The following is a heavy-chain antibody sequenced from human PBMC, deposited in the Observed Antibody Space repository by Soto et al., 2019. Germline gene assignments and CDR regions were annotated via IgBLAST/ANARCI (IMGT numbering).Heavy chain of an antibody. CDR3: ARVGVVGATDY. D-gene: IGHD1-26*01. Sequence: SETLSLTCTVSGGSISSGGYYWSWIRQHPGKGLEWIGYIYYSGSTYYNPSLKSRVTISVDTSKNQFSLKLSSVTAADTAVYYCARVGVVGATDYWGQGTLVTVSS. V-gene: IGHV4-31*03. J-gene: IGHJ4*02. CDR1: GGSISSGGYY. CDR2: IYYSGST.